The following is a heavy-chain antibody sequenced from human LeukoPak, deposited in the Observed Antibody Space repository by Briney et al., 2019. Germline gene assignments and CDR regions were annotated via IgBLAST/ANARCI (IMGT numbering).Heavy chain of an antibody. J-gene: IGHJ6*03. V-gene: IGHV3-20*04. Sequence: PGGSLRLSCAASGFTFDDYGMSWVRQAPGKGLEWGSDINWNGDSTGYADSVKGRFTISRDNAKNSLYLQMNSLRAEDTALYYCARRESSYQNYYYYYHMDVWGNGTTVTVSS. D-gene: IGHD3-16*02. CDR3: ARRESSYQNYYYYYHMDV. CDR1: GFTFDDYG. CDR2: INWNGDST.